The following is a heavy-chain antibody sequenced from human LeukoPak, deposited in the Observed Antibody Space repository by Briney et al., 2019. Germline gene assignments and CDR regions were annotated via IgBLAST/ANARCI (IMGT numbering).Heavy chain of an antibody. D-gene: IGHD6-13*01. J-gene: IGHJ5*02. CDR1: GFTFSSYS. V-gene: IGHV3-48*04. CDR3: AREISSWYRTEGRFDP. Sequence: GGSLGLSCSASGFTFSSYSMNWVRQAPGKGLEGVSYINSSSSTIYYADSVKGRFTISRDNAKNSLYLQMNSLRAEDTAVYYCAREISSWYRTEGRFDPWGQGTLVTVS. CDR2: INSSSSTI.